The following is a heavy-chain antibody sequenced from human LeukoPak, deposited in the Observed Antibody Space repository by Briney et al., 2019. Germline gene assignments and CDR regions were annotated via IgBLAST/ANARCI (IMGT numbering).Heavy chain of an antibody. Sequence: PGGSLRLSCAASGFTFSGYWMSGVGRAPGKGLEGVANIKQDGSEKSYVDSGKGRFTISRENDKTSLYLQMNSLRAGDTAVYYCAREEHYAFWSGYYYYYGMDVWGQGTTVTVSS. J-gene: IGHJ6*02. CDR3: AREEHYAFWSGYYYYYGMDV. V-gene: IGHV3-7*01. CDR2: IKQDGSEK. CDR1: GFTFSGYW. D-gene: IGHD3-3*01.